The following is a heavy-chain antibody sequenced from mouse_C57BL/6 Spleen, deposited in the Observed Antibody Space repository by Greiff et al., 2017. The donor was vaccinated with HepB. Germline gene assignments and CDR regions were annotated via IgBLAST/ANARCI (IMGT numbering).Heavy chain of an antibody. CDR3: ASEGMGNYGNSYYFDY. J-gene: IGHJ2*01. V-gene: IGHV1-81*01. Sequence: QVQLQQSGAELARPGASVKLSCKASGYTFTSYGISWVKQRTGQGLEWIGEIYPRSGNTYYNEKFKGKATLTADKSSSTAYMELRSLTSEDSAVYFCASEGMGNYGNSYYFDYWGQGTTLTVSS. D-gene: IGHD2-1*01. CDR2: IYPRSGNT. CDR1: GYTFTSYG.